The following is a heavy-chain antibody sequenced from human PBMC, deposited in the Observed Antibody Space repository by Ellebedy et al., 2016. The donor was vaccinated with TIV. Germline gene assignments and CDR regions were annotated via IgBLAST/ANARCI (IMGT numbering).Heavy chain of an antibody. V-gene: IGHV3-74*01. CDR3: ARDPPASTTRTWG. D-gene: IGHD2-2*01. CDR2: IHSDGRTT. Sequence: GESLKISXAASGFSFSSYSMHWVRQAPGKGLVWVSRIHSDGRTTSYADSVKGRFTISRDSAKNMLYLQMNSLRVEDTAVYYCARDPPASTTRTWGWGQGTLVTVSS. J-gene: IGHJ4*02. CDR1: GFSFSSYS.